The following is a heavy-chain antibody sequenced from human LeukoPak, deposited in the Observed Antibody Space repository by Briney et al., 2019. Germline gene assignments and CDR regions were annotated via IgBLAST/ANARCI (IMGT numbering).Heavy chain of an antibody. CDR2: IKQDGSEK. CDR3: ARPLLSLDY. J-gene: IGHJ4*02. Sequence: PGGSLRLSCTASGFTFSDYWMTWVRQAPGKGLEWVANIKQDGSEKYYVDSVKGRFTISRDNAKNSLYLQMNSLRAEDTAVYYCARPLLSLDYWAREPWSPSPQ. CDR1: GFTFSDYW. D-gene: IGHD1-26*01. V-gene: IGHV3-7*03.